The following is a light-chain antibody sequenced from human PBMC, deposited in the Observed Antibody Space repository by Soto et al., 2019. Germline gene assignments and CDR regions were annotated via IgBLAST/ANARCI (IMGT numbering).Light chain of an antibody. CDR3: SSYTTSSTRV. J-gene: IGLJ1*01. V-gene: IGLV2-14*01. CDR2: EVS. CDR1: SSDVGGYNY. Sequence: QSALTQPASVSGSPGQSITISCTGTSSDVGGYNYVSWYQQLPGKAPKLMIYEVSDRPSGVSSRFSGSKPGNTASLTISGLQAEDEGDYYCSSYTTSSTRVFGTGTKVTVL.